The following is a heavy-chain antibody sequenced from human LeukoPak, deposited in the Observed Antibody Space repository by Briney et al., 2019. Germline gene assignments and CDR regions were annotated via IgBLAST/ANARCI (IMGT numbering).Heavy chain of an antibody. V-gene: IGHV4-34*12. CDR1: GGSISSYY. CDR3: ARVGRYGYDWFDP. Sequence: SETLSLTCTVSGGSISSYYWTWIRQPPGKGLEWIGEIIDSGSTKYNSSLKSRVTISIDTSKNQFPLNLSSVTASDTAVYYCARVGRYGYDWFDPWGQGTLVTVSS. CDR2: IIDSGST. J-gene: IGHJ5*02. D-gene: IGHD5-18*01.